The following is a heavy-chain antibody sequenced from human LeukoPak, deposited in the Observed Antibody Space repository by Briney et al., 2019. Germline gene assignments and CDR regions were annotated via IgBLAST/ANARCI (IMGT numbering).Heavy chain of an antibody. J-gene: IGHJ4*02. Sequence: GGSLTLSCAASGFTFSSYSMNWCRQAPGKGLEWVSSISSSSSYIYYADSVKGRFTISRDNAKNSLYLQMNSLRAEDTAVYYCARDHYGDSDYWGQGTLVTVSS. D-gene: IGHD4-17*01. CDR1: GFTFSSYS. CDR2: ISSSSSYI. V-gene: IGHV3-21*01. CDR3: ARDHYGDSDY.